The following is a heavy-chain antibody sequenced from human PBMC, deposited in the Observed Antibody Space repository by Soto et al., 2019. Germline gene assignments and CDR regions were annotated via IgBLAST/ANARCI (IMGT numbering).Heavy chain of an antibody. D-gene: IGHD2-2*02. J-gene: IGHJ6*02. CDR2: IIPIFGTA. V-gene: IGHV1-69*01. Sequence: QVQLVQSGAEVKKPGSSVKVSCKASGGTFSSYAISWVRQAPGQGLEWMGGIIPIFGTANYAQKFQGRVTITADESTSTAYMELSSMRSEDTAVYYCARERGYCSSTSCYTGYYYYGMDVWGQGTTVTVSS. CDR1: GGTFSSYA. CDR3: ARERGYCSSTSCYTGYYYYGMDV.